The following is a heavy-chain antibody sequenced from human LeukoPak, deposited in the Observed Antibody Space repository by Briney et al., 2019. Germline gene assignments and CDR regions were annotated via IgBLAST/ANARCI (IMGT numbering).Heavy chain of an antibody. CDR1: GGSISSYY. J-gene: IGHJ2*01. Sequence: SETLSLTCTVSGGSISSYYWSWIRQPAGKGLEWIGRIYASGSTNYNPSLKSRVTMSVDTSKNQFSLKLSSVTAADTAVYYCARVSSSWYQDWYFDLWGRGTLVTVSS. CDR2: IYASGST. V-gene: IGHV4-4*07. CDR3: ARVSSSWYQDWYFDL. D-gene: IGHD6-13*01.